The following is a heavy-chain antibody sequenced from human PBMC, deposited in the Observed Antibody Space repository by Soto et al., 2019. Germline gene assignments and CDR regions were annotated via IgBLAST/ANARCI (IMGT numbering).Heavy chain of an antibody. D-gene: IGHD3-10*01. V-gene: IGHV3-15*01. CDR1: GFTFSNAW. J-gene: IGHJ4*02. CDR2: IKSKTDGGTT. Sequence: GGSLRLSCAASGFTFSNAWMSWVRQAPGKGLEWVGRIKSKTDGGTTDYAALVKGRFTISRDDSKNTLYLQMNSLKTEDTAVYYCTSWGYYGSGSYLDYFDYWGQGTRVTVSS. CDR3: TSWGYYGSGSYLDYFDY.